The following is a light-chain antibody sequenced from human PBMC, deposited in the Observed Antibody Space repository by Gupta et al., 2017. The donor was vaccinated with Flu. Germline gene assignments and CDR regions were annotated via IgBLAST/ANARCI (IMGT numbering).Light chain of an antibody. Sequence: VTPGEPASISCRSSQSLLHSNGYNYLDWYLQKPGQSPQLLVHMGSTRASGVPDRFSGGGSGTDFTLKISRVEAEDVGVYYCMQALQTPLTFGGGTRLEIK. J-gene: IGKJ4*01. V-gene: IGKV2-28*01. CDR2: MGS. CDR3: MQALQTPLT. CDR1: QSLLHSNGYNY.